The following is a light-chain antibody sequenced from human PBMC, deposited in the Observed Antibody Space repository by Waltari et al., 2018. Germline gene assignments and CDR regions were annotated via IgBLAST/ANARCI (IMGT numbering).Light chain of an antibody. CDR2: WAS. Sequence: DIVMTQSPDSLAVSLGERATINCKSSQTVLYSANNKNYLTWYQHKPGQPPKLLISWASIRESGVPERVTGSGSRTDFTLTISSLQAEDVAVYYCQQYSDGYTFGQGTKLEIK. J-gene: IGKJ2*01. CDR3: QQYSDGYT. V-gene: IGKV4-1*01. CDR1: QTVLYSANNKNY.